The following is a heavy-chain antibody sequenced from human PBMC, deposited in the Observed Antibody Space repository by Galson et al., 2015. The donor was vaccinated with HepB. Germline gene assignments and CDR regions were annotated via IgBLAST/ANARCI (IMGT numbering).Heavy chain of an antibody. V-gene: IGHV3-74*01. CDR1: RFSLTNFW. J-gene: IGHJ4*02. Sequence: SLRLSCAASRFSLTNFWMHWVRQAPGKGPEWVSRISSDGRTTNYADAVKGRFTISRDNAKNTLYLQLNSLRVDDTAVYYCTRVKEGLAGSFDYWGQGTLVIVSS. D-gene: IGHD3-3*02. CDR3: TRVKEGLAGSFDY. CDR2: ISSDGRTT.